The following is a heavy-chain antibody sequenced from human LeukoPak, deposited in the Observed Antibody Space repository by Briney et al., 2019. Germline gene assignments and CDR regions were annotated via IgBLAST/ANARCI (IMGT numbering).Heavy chain of an antibody. CDR1: GFTLSSYW. CDR2: INSDGSTT. Sequence: GGSLRLSCAASGFTLSSYWMHWVRHAPGKGLVWVSRINSDGSTTSYADSVKGRFTISRDTAKNTLYLQMNSLRAEDTAVYYCARESRSNYDFWSAYHFDYWGQGTLVTVSS. CDR3: ARESRSNYDFWSAYHFDY. J-gene: IGHJ4*02. D-gene: IGHD3-3*01. V-gene: IGHV3-74*01.